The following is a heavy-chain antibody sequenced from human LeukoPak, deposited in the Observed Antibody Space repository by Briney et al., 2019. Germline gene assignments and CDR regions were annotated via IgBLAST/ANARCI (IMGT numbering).Heavy chain of an antibody. V-gene: IGHV3-23*01. J-gene: IGHJ5*02. CDR2: ISGSGGST. Sequence: PGGSLRLSCAASGFTFSSYAMSWVRQAPGKGLEWVSAISGSGGSTHYADSVKGRFTISRDNSKNTLYLQMNSLRAEDTAVYYCAKDRFPGYCSSTSCYPPYNWFDPWGQGTLVTVSS. D-gene: IGHD2-2*01. CDR3: AKDRFPGYCSSTSCYPPYNWFDP. CDR1: GFTFSSYA.